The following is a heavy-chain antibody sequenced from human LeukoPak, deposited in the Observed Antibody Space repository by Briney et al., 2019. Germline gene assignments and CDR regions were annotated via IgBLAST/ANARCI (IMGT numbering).Heavy chain of an antibody. V-gene: IGHV3-23*01. D-gene: IGHD3-16*02. Sequence: GGSLRLSCAASGFTLSSYAMSWVRQAPGKGLEWVSAISGSGGSTYYADSVKGRFTISRDNSKNTLYLQMNSLRAEDTAVYYCATSTFGGVIVTYYFDYWGQGTLVTVSS. CDR3: ATSTFGGVIVTYYFDY. CDR1: GFTLSSYA. J-gene: IGHJ4*02. CDR2: ISGSGGST.